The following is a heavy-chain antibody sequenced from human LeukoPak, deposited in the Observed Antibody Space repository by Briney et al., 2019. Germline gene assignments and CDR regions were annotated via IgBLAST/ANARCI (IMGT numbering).Heavy chain of an antibody. CDR1: GGTFSSYA. V-gene: IGHV1-69*13. CDR3: ARVWYYDSSGYEAYYYYGMDV. J-gene: IGHJ6*02. CDR2: IIPIFGTA. D-gene: IGHD3-22*01. Sequence: ASVKVSCKASGGTFSSYAISWVRQAPGQGLEWMGGIIPIFGTANYAQKFQGRDTITADESTSTAYMELSSLRSEDTAVYYCARVWYYDSSGYEAYYYYGMDVWGQGTTVTVSS.